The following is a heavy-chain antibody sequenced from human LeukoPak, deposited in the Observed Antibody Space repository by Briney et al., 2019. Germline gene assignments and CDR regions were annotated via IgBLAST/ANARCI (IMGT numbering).Heavy chain of an antibody. CDR1: GFTFSGFG. CDR2: IRYDGSDK. V-gene: IGHV3-30*02. J-gene: IGHJ6*03. D-gene: IGHD3-3*01. CDR3: AKNGVWSGYYPYYYYYYMDV. Sequence: GGSLRLSCAASGFTFSGFGMHWVRQAPGKGLEWVAFIRYDGSDKYYADSVRGRFTISRDNSKNTLYLQMNSLRAEDTAVYYCAKNGVWSGYYPYYYYYYMDVWGKGTTVTVSS.